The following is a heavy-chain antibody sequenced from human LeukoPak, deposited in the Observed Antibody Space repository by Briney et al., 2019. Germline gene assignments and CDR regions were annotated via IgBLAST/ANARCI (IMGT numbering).Heavy chain of an antibody. CDR2: IYPSGTT. D-gene: IGHD6-19*01. CDR3: ARQGYSSGWVGAGDAFDI. Sequence: SETLSLTCTVSGYSISSGYYWGWIRQPPGKGLEWIGNIYPSGTTYYNPSLKTRVTISVDTSKNQFSLKLSSVTAADTAVYYCARQGYSSGWVGAGDAFDIWGQGTMVTVSS. CDR1: GYSISSGYY. J-gene: IGHJ3*02. V-gene: IGHV4-38-2*02.